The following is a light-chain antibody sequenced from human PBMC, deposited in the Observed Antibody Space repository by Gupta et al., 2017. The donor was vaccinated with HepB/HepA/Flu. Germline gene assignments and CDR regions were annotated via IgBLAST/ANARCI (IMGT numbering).Light chain of an antibody. V-gene: IGLV2-14*03. Sequence: SALTQPASVSGSLGPSITISCTGTNRDGGGNSYVSWYQHHPGQVPKLIISDVNDRHSGMANRFSGSKSGNTASLTISEIQAEEEADYYCSSYTNSNTGAYIFGTGTKVSVL. J-gene: IGLJ1*01. CDR1: NRDGGGNSY. CDR3: SSYTNSNTGAYI. CDR2: DVN.